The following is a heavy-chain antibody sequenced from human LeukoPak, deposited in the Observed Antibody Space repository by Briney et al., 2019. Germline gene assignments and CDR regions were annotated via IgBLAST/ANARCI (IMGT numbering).Heavy chain of an antibody. D-gene: IGHD6-19*01. J-gene: IGHJ4*02. CDR1: GDSVSSNSAA. CDR2: TYYRSKWYN. Sequence: SQPLSLTCAISGDSVSSNSAAWNWIRQSPSRGLEWLGRTYYRSKWYNDYAVSVKSRITINPDTSKNQFSLQLNSVTPEDTAVYYCARHPEQWLVPRGFDYWGQGTLVTVSS. V-gene: IGHV6-1*01. CDR3: ARHPEQWLVPRGFDY.